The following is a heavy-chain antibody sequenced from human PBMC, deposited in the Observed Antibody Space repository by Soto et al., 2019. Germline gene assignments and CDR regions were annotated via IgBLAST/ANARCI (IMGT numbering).Heavy chain of an antibody. D-gene: IGHD1-1*01. CDR2: ISAHNGNT. Sequence: QVHLVQSGAEVKKPGASVKVSCKGSGYGFTTYGITWVRQAPGQGLEWMAWISAHNGNTNYAQKLQGRVTVTRDTSTSTAYMELRSLRSYDTAVYYWARGRYGDYWGQGALVTVSS. CDR1: GYGFTTYG. CDR3: ARGRYGDY. V-gene: IGHV1-18*01. J-gene: IGHJ4*02.